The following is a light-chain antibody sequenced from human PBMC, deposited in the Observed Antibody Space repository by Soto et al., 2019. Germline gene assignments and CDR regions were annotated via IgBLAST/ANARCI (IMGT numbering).Light chain of an antibody. Sequence: EIVMTQSPATLSVSPGERATLSCRASQSVSSNLAWYQQKPGQAPRLLFYGASTRATGIPARFSGSGSGTEFTLTITSLQSEDFAIYYCQQYHNWPTFGQGTKVDIK. J-gene: IGKJ1*01. CDR1: QSVSSN. CDR2: GAS. V-gene: IGKV3-15*01. CDR3: QQYHNWPT.